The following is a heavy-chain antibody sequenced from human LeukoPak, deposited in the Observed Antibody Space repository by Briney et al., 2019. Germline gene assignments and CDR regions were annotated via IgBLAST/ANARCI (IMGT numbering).Heavy chain of an antibody. CDR2: INHSGST. CDR1: GGSFSGYY. J-gene: IGHJ5*02. Sequence: SETLSLTCAVYGGSFSGYYWSWIRQPPGKGLEWIGEINHSGSTNYNPSLKSRVTISVDTSKNQFSLKLSSVTAADTAVYYCASYSGSCSNNWFDPWGQGTLVTGSS. CDR3: ASYSGSCSNNWFDP. V-gene: IGHV4-34*01. D-gene: IGHD6-13*01.